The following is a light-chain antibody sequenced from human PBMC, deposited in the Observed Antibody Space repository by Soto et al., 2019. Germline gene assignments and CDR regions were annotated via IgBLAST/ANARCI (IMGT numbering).Light chain of an antibody. J-gene: IGKJ5*01. V-gene: IGKV2-30*02. Sequence: DVVITHSPLSLPVTLGQPASISCRSNQSLVHSDGTAYFSWFQQRPGRSPRRLIYKVSNRDSGVPARFSGSGSGTDFALKISRVEAEDVGVYYCMKGTHWPITFGQGTRLEIK. CDR1: QSLVHSDGTAY. CDR2: KVS. CDR3: MKGTHWPIT.